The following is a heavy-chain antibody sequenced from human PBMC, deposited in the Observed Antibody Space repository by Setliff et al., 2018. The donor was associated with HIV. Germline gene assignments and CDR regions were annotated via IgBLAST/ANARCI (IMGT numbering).Heavy chain of an antibody. J-gene: IGHJ3*02. D-gene: IGHD2-21*01. CDR3: ARDPLWIRAFDI. CDR1: GGSISSSGYY. V-gene: IGHV4-39*07. Sequence: SETLSLTCTVSGGSISSSGYYWGWCRQPPGKGLEWIGNIYDSGSTYYNPSLKSRVTISLDTSKNQFSLKMGSVTAADKAVYYCARDPLWIRAFDIWGQGTMVTVSS. CDR2: IYDSGST.